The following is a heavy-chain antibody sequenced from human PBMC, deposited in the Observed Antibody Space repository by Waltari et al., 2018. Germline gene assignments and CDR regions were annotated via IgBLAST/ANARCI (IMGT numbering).Heavy chain of an antibody. CDR2: IYHSGST. Sequence: QVQLQESGPGLVKPSETLSLTCAVSGYSISSGSYWGWIRQPPGKGLEWIGSIYHSGSTYYNPSLKSRVTISVDTSKNQFSLKLSSVTAADTAVYYCARGTYYYDSSGYFYAFDIWGQGTMVTVSS. CDR1: GYSISSGSY. D-gene: IGHD3-22*01. V-gene: IGHV4-38-2*01. CDR3: ARGTYYYDSSGYFYAFDI. J-gene: IGHJ3*02.